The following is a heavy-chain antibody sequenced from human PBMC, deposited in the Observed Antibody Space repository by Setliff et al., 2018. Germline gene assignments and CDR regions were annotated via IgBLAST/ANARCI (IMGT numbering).Heavy chain of an antibody. CDR2: ISXXXXXX. D-gene: IGHD1-26*01. Sequence: ASVKVSCKASGYIFNTFGISWVRRAPGQGLEWIGWISXXXXXXXXXXXLQDXXTMTIDTSTSTAYVEVRSLRSDDTALYYCARSPPNRGVGQGHHMDVWGKGTSVTVSS. V-gene: IGHV1-18*01. CDR3: ARSPPNRGVGQGHHMDV. J-gene: IGHJ6*03. CDR1: GYIFNTFG.